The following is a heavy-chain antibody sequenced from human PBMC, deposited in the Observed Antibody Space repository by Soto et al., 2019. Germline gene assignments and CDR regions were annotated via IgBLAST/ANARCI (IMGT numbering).Heavy chain of an antibody. CDR1: GFTFSSYW. CDR3: ARDRTAAAVAWFDP. V-gene: IGHV3-7*03. D-gene: IGHD6-13*01. J-gene: IGHJ5*02. CDR2: IKQDGSEK. Sequence: EVQLLESGGGLVQPGGSLRLSCAASGFTFSSYWMSWVRQAPGKGLEWVANIKQDGSEKYYVDSVKGRFTISRDNAKNSLYLQMNSLRAEDTAVYYCARDRTAAAVAWFDPWGQGTLVTVSS.